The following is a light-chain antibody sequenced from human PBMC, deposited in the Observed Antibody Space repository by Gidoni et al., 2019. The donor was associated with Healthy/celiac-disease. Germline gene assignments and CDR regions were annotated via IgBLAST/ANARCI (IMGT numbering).Light chain of an antibody. CDR1: KLGDKY. Sequence: SHELHQPPSVSVSPGKTARITCSGDKLGDKYACWYQQKPGQSPVLVIYQDSKRPSGIPERFSGSNSGNTATLTISGTQAMDEADYYCQAWDSSTPRVFGGGTKLTVL. J-gene: IGLJ3*02. V-gene: IGLV3-1*01. CDR3: QAWDSSTPRV. CDR2: QDS.